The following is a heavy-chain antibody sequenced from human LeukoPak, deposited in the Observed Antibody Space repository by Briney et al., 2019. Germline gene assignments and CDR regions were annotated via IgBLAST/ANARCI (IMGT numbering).Heavy chain of an antibody. CDR2: ISWNSGSI. J-gene: IGHJ3*01. Sequence: GGSLRLSCAASGFTFSSYWMHWVRQAPGKGLEWVSGISWNSGSIGYADSVKGRFTISRDNAKNSLYLQMNSLRAEDTALYYCAKDSGSSGWYWGQGTMVTVSS. CDR3: AKDSGSSGWY. CDR1: GFTFSSYW. V-gene: IGHV3-9*01. D-gene: IGHD6-19*01.